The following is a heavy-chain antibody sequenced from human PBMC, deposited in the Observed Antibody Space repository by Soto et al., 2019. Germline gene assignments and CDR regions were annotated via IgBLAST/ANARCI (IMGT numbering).Heavy chain of an antibody. CDR1: GYTFTMSG. V-gene: IGHV1-18*01. CDR2: ISGYNGNT. Sequence: QVQLVQSGAEVKKPGASVKVSCKSSGYTFTMSGISWVRQAPGQGLEWMGWISGYNGNTNYEQKFQDRVTMTTDTSTNPAHMELRSLRSDDTAVYYCAREGPRPYYYYGMDVWGQGTTVTVSS. CDR3: AREGPRPYYYYGMDV. J-gene: IGHJ6*02.